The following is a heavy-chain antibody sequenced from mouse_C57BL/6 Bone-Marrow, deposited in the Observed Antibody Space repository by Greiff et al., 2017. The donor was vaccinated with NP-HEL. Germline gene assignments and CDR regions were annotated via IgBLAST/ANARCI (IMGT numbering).Heavy chain of an antibody. CDR3: ARAYGSRGWFAY. CDR1: GFTFSSYA. D-gene: IGHD1-1*01. CDR2: ISDGGSYT. Sequence: EVKVVESGGGLVKPGGSLKLSCAASGFTFSSYAMSWVRQTPEKRLEWVATISDGGSYTYYPDNVKGRFTISRDNAKNNLYLQMSHLKSEDTAMYYCARAYGSRGWFAYWGQGTLVTVSA. J-gene: IGHJ3*01. V-gene: IGHV5-4*03.